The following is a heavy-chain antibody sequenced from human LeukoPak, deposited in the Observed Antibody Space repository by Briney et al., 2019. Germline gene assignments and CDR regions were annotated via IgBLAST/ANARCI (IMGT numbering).Heavy chain of an antibody. V-gene: IGHV1-69*04. D-gene: IGHD1-26*01. CDR3: ARDPVVLSRVGATFPDY. CDR1: GGTFSSYA. CDR2: IIPILGIA. Sequence: GASVKVSCKASGGTFSSYAISWVRQAPGQGLEWMGRIIPILGIANYAQKFQGRVTMTRDTSISTAYMELSRLRSDDTAVYYCARDPVVLSRVGATFPDYWGQGTLVTVSS. J-gene: IGHJ4*02.